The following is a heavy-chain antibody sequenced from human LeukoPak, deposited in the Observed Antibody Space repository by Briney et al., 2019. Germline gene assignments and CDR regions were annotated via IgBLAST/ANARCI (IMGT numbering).Heavy chain of an antibody. Sequence: GGSLRLSCAAPGFTFSSYGMHWVRQAPGKGLEWVAFIRYDGSNKYYADSVKGRFTISRDNSKNTLYLQMNSLRAEDTAVYYCTTGLKKQWLVQDAFDIWGQGTMVTVSS. CDR3: TTGLKKQWLVQDAFDI. CDR2: IRYDGSNK. CDR1: GFTFSSYG. D-gene: IGHD6-19*01. V-gene: IGHV3-30*02. J-gene: IGHJ3*02.